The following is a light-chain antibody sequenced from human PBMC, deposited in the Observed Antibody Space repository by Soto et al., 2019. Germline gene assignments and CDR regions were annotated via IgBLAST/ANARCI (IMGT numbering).Light chain of an antibody. Sequence: EIVLTQSPATLSLSPGEGATLSCRASQSVSSNLAWYQQKPGQAPRLLIYHASNTATGIPARFSGSGSGTDFTLTISSLEPEDFAVYYCQQRTIWPPTWTFGQGTKVEIK. J-gene: IGKJ1*01. V-gene: IGKV3-11*01. CDR3: QQRTIWPPTWT. CDR1: QSVSSN. CDR2: HAS.